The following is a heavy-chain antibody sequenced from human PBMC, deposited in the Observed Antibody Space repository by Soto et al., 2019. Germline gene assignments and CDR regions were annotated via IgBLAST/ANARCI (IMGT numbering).Heavy chain of an antibody. CDR1: GGSISSYY. J-gene: IGHJ6*02. CDR3: ASSYYDFWSGYFPRKKAYGMDV. V-gene: IGHV4-59*01. D-gene: IGHD3-3*01. Sequence: SETLSLTCTVSGGSISSYYWSWIRQPPGKGLEWIGYIYYSGSTNYNPSLKSRVTISVDTSKNQFSLNLSSVTAADTAVYYCASSYYDFWSGYFPRKKAYGMDVWGQGTTVTVSS. CDR2: IYYSGST.